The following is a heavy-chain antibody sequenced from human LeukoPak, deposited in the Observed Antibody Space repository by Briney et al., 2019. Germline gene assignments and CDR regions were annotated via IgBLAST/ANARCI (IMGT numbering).Heavy chain of an antibody. Sequence: SGGSLRLSCAASGFTFSTYAMHWVRQAPGKGLEWVSIVSGDNTYYADSVKGRFTISRDNSRNTLYLQMNSLRAEDTAVYYCATASGYARFDYWGQGTLVTVSS. J-gene: IGHJ4*02. CDR2: VSGDNT. D-gene: IGHD5-12*01. CDR3: ATASGYARFDY. CDR1: GFTFSTYA. V-gene: IGHV3-23*01.